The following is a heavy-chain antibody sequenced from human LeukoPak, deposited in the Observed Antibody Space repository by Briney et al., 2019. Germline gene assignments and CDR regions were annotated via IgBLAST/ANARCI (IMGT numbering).Heavy chain of an antibody. CDR3: ARGGHDYYDRSGYYYMSAFDI. D-gene: IGHD3-22*01. CDR1: GFTFSSYW. Sequence: GGSLRLSCAASGFTFSSYWMSWVRQAPGKGLEWVAVIWYDGTNRYYVDSVRGRFTISRDNSKNTLYLQMNSLRAEDTAVYYCARGGHDYYDRSGYYYMSAFDIWGQGTMVTVSS. CDR2: IWYDGTNR. J-gene: IGHJ3*02. V-gene: IGHV3-33*08.